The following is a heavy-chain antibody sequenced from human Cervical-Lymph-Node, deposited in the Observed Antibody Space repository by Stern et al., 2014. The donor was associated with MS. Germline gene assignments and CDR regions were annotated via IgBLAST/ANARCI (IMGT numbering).Heavy chain of an antibody. Sequence: EVQLVESGGGLVQPGRSLRLSCAGSRFNFDDYAMHWVRQAPGRGLEWVSSISWNSGSMVYADSVKGRFTISRDNAKNSLYLQMVSLRVEDTAIYYCAKDISSGRWEAQYYYGMDVWGQGTTVTVSS. V-gene: IGHV3-9*01. CDR1: RFNFDDYA. CDR3: AKDISSGRWEAQYYYGMDV. CDR2: ISWNSGSM. D-gene: IGHD6-19*01. J-gene: IGHJ6*02.